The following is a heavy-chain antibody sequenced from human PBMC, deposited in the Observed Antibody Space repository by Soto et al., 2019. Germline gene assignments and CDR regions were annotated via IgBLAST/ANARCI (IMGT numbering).Heavy chain of an antibody. V-gene: IGHV1-46*01. CDR1: GYTFTSYY. CDR2: INPSGGST. J-gene: IGHJ3*02. Sequence: ASVKVSCKASGYTFTSYYMHWVRQAPGQGLEWMGIINPSGGSTSYAQKFQGRVTMTRDTSTSTVYMELSSLRSEDTAVYYCARDRPVLLATIYDAFDIWGQGTMVTVSS. CDR3: ARDRPVLLATIYDAFDI. D-gene: IGHD5-12*01.